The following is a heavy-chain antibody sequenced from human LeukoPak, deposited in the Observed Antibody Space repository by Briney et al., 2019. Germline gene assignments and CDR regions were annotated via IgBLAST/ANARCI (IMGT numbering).Heavy chain of an antibody. CDR2: INHSGST. CDR1: GGSFSGYY. Sequence: SETLSLTCAVYGGSFSGYYWSWIRQPPGKGLEWIGEINHSGSTNYNPSLKSRVTISVDTSKNQFSLKLSSVTAADTAVHYCARGRGTSYFDYWGQGTLVTVSS. J-gene: IGHJ4*02. CDR3: ARGRGTSYFDY. V-gene: IGHV4-34*01.